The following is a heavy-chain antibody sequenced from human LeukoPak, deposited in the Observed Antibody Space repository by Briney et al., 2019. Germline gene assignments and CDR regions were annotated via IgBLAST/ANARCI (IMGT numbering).Heavy chain of an antibody. V-gene: IGHV3-74*01. Sequence: EGSLRLSCAASGFTFSPYWMHWVRQAPGKGLVWVSRINSDGSSTNYADSVKGRFTISRDNAKNTLYLQMNSLRAEDTAVYYCAREFRVLPDMWGQGTMVTVSS. CDR1: GFTFSPYW. J-gene: IGHJ3*02. CDR3: AREFRVLPDM. CDR2: INSDGSST. D-gene: IGHD3-10*01.